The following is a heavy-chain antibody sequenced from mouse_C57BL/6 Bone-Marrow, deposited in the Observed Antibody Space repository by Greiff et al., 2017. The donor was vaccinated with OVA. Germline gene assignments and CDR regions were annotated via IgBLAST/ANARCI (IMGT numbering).Heavy chain of an antibody. Sequence: QVHVKQPGAELVKPGASVKLSCKASGYTFTSYWMHWVKQRPGRGLEWIGRIDPNSGGTKYNEKFKSKATLTVDKPSSTAYMQLSSLTSEDSAVYYCARSYYGSSYWYFDVWGTGTTVTVSS. CDR2: IDPNSGGT. CDR1: GYTFTSYW. CDR3: ARSYYGSSYWYFDV. V-gene: IGHV1-72*01. J-gene: IGHJ1*03. D-gene: IGHD1-1*01.